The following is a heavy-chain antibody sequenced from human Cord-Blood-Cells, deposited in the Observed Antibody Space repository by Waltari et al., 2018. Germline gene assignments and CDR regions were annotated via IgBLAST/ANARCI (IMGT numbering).Heavy chain of an antibody. Sequence: QVQLVQSGAEVKKPGASVKLSCKASGYTFTGYYMHWVRQAPGQGLEWMGWINPNRGGTNYAQKFQGRVTMTRDTSISTAYMELSRLRSDDTAVYYCARGPSGGSYWYFDLWGRGTLVTVSS. V-gene: IGHV1-2*02. CDR3: ARGPSGGSYWYFDL. D-gene: IGHD1-26*01. CDR1: GYTFTGYY. CDR2: INPNRGGT. J-gene: IGHJ2*01.